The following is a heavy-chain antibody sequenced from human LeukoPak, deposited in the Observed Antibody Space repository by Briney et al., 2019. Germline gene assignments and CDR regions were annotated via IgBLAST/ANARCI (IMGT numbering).Heavy chain of an antibody. CDR1: GYTFTKYG. V-gene: IGHV1-18*01. CDR3: ARGPGRPAGYYGMDV. J-gene: IGHJ6*02. CDR2: ISAYNGNT. Sequence: WASVKVSCKASGYTFTKYGISWVRQAPGQGLEWMGWISAYNGNTKYTQKVQGRVSLTTDTPTSTAYMEVRSLRSDDTAVYYCARGPGRPAGYYGMDVWGQGTTVTVSS.